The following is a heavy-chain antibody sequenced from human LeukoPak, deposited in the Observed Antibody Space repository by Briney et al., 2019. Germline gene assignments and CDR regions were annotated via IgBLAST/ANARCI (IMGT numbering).Heavy chain of an antibody. J-gene: IGHJ6*03. CDR1: GYTFTGYY. Sequence: GASVKVSCKASGYTFTGYYMHWVRQAPGQGLEWMGWINPNSGGTNYAQKFQGRVTMTRDTSISTAYMELSRLRSDDTAVYYCARDLRSRNYYYYMDVWGKGTTVTVSS. D-gene: IGHD3-16*01. CDR3: ARDLRSRNYYYYMDV. CDR2: INPNSGGT. V-gene: IGHV1-2*02.